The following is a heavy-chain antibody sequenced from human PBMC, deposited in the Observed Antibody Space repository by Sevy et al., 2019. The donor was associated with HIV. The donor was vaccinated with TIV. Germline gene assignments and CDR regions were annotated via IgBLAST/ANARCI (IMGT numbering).Heavy chain of an antibody. CDR3: ARDKLRPVMGTMVRGALSYYFDY. J-gene: IGHJ4*02. CDR1: GFTFSSYG. Sequence: GGSLRLSCAASGFTFSSYGMHWVRQTPGKGLEWVAVIWYDGSNKYYADSVKGRFTISRDNSKNTLYLQMNSLRAEDTGVYDCARDKLRPVMGTMVRGALSYYFDYWGQGTLVTVSS. D-gene: IGHD3-10*01. CDR2: IWYDGSNK. V-gene: IGHV3-33*01.